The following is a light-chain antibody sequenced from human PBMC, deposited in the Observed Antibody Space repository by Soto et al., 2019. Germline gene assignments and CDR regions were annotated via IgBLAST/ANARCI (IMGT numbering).Light chain of an antibody. CDR2: DVS. CDR1: SSDVGDYNY. CDR3: SSYTSSSTYV. J-gene: IGLJ1*01. V-gene: IGLV2-14*01. Sequence: QSVLTQPASVSGSPGQSITISCTGTSSDVGDYNYVSWHQHHPGKAPKLMTYDVSNRPSGVSNRFSGSKSGNTASLTISGLQAEDEADYYCSSYTSSSTYVFGTGTKLTVL.